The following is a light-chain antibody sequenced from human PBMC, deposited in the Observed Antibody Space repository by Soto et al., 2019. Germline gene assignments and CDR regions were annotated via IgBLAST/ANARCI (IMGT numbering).Light chain of an antibody. J-gene: IGLJ2*01. V-gene: IGLV2-8*01. CDR2: QVS. Sequence: QSGLIQPPSASGSPGQSVTISCTGTSSDVGGNNYVSWYQQHPGKAPKLMIYQVSKRPSGVPDRFSGSKSGNTASLTVSGLQAEDEADYYCSSYVGSNSVVFGGGTKLTVL. CDR1: SSDVGGNNY. CDR3: SSYVGSNSVV.